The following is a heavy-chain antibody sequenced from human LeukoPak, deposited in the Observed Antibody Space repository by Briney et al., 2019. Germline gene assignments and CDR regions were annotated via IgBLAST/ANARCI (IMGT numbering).Heavy chain of an antibody. V-gene: IGHV3-74*01. Sequence: GGSLTLSCAASGCTFSNYWMHWVRQAPGKGLVWVSRINSDGSSRNYADSVKGRFTISRDNAKNTLYLQMNSLRGEDTAVYYCASASSHRIAAGGDYWGQGTLVTVSS. CDR3: ASASSHRIAAGGDY. CDR1: GCTFSNYW. CDR2: INSDGSSR. D-gene: IGHD6-13*01. J-gene: IGHJ4*02.